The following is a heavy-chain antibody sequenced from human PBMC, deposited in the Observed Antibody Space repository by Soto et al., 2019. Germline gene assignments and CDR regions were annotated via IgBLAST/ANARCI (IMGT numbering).Heavy chain of an antibody. CDR3: ATDLGVALAPLSILYFQQ. CDR1: GYSLSELC. Sequence: GASVKVSCKVSGYSLSELCMHWVRQPPGKGLEWVGGFDPEEGKMIFAQNFQGRVTMTEDTSTDTAYMELNSLTSEDTAIYYCATDLGVALAPLSILYFQQWGQGTVVTVSS. D-gene: IGHD3-10*01. V-gene: IGHV1-24*01. CDR2: FDPEEGKM. J-gene: IGHJ1*01.